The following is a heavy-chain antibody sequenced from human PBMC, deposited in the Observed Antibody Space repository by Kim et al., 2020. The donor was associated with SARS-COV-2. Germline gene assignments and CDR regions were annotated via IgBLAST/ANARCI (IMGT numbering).Heavy chain of an antibody. Sequence: GGSLRLSCAASGFAFGTHSMNWVRQAPGKGLEWVSSIGGSTNYIYYADSVKGRFTISRDNAKNSLYLQMSSLRAEDTAVYYCARGGYCSSTSCYFYYYTLDVWGQGTTGTVAS. V-gene: IGHV3-21*01. J-gene: IGHJ6*02. CDR1: GFAFGTHS. CDR3: ARGGYCSSTSCYFYYYTLDV. CDR2: IGGSTNYI. D-gene: IGHD2-2*01.